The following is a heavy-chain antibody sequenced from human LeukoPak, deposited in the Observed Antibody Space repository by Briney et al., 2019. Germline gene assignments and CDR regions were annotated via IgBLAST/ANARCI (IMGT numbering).Heavy chain of an antibody. CDR2: ISDDGLNT. CDR3: ARRHLRGNTLRGGHHLDP. D-gene: IGHD1-14*01. J-gene: IGHJ5*02. CDR1: GFTFNSHG. V-gene: IGHV3-30*03. Sequence: GGSLRLSCAASGFTFNSHGFHWVRQAPGKGLEWVAAISDDGLNTFYIDSVKGRFTISRDDSKNAVSLQMTSLRSEDTAMYYCARRHLRGNTLRGGHHLDPWGLGTLVAVSS.